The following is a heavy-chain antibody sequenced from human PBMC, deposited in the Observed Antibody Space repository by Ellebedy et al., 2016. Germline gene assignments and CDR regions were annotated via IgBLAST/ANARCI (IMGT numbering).Heavy chain of an antibody. CDR2: IYYSGST. CDR1: GGSISSYY. V-gene: IGHV4-59*01. J-gene: IGHJ4*02. CDR3: ARVLRYFDWVTGYFDY. Sequence: GSLRLSCTVSGGSISSYYWSWIRQPPGKGLEWIGYIYYSGSTNYNPSLKSRVTISVDTSKNQFSLKLSSVTAADTAVYYCARVLRYFDWVTGYFDYWGQGTLVTVSS. D-gene: IGHD3-9*01.